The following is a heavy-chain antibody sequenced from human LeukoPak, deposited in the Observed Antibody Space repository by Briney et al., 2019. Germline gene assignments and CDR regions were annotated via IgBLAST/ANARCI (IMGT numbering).Heavy chain of an antibody. CDR2: INHSGST. CDR3: ATTIAAAGTGNWFDP. CDR1: GGSFSGYY. D-gene: IGHD6-13*01. Sequence: PSETLSLTCAVYGGSFSGYYWSWIRQPPGKGLEWIGEINHSGSTNYNPSLKSRVTISVDTSKNQFSLKLSSVTAADTAVYYCATTIAAAGTGNWFDPWGQGTLVTVSS. V-gene: IGHV4-34*01. J-gene: IGHJ5*02.